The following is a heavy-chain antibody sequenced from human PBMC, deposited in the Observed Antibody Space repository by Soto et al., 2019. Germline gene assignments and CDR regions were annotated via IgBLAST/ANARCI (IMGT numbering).Heavy chain of an antibody. D-gene: IGHD4-17*01. CDR3: ASSYGDYVSY. Sequence: SETLSLTCTVSGGSISSSGYYWGWIRQPPGKGLEWIGSIYYSGSTYYNPSLKSRVTISVDTSENQFSLKLSSVTAADTAVYYCASSYGDYVSYWGQGTPVTVSS. V-gene: IGHV4-39*01. J-gene: IGHJ4*02. CDR1: GGSISSSGYY. CDR2: IYYSGST.